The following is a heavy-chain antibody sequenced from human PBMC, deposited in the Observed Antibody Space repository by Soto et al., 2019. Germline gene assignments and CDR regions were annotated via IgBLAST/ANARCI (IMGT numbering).Heavy chain of an antibody. CDR3: ARFPRGYSYGHFDY. V-gene: IGHV4-59*01. CDR1: GGSISSYY. Sequence: SETLSLTCTVSGGSISSYYWSWIRQPPGKGLEWIGYIYYSGSTNYNPSLKSRVTISVDTSKNQFSLKLSSVTAADTAVYYCARFPRGYSYGHFDYWGQGTPVTVSS. CDR2: IYYSGST. D-gene: IGHD5-18*01. J-gene: IGHJ4*02.